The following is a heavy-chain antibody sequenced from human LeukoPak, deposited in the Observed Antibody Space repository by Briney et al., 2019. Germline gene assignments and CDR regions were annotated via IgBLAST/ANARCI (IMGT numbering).Heavy chain of an antibody. J-gene: IGHJ5*02. CDR2: IYYSGST. Sequence: SETLSLTCTVSGGSISSYYWSWIRQPPGKGLEWIGYIYYSGSTNYNPSLKSRVTISVDTSKNQFSLKLSSVTAADTAVYYCARDFSSKASWFDPWGQGILVTVSS. D-gene: IGHD2/OR15-2a*01. CDR3: ARDFSSKASWFDP. CDR1: GGSISSYY. V-gene: IGHV4-59*01.